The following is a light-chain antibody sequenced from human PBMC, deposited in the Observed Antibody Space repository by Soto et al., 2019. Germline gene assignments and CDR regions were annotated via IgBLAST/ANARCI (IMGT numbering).Light chain of an antibody. CDR2: EVS. CDR1: SSDVGGFNY. V-gene: IGLV2-14*01. CDR3: SSYAGSHYV. Sequence: QSALSQPASVSGSPGQSITISCTATSSDVGGFNYVSWVQQHPGKAPKLMIYEVSNRPSGVSNRFSGSKSGNTASLTISGLQAEDEADYYCSSYAGSHYVFGTGTKSPS. J-gene: IGLJ1*01.